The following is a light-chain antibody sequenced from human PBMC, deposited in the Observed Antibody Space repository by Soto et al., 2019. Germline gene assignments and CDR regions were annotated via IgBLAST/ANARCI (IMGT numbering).Light chain of an antibody. V-gene: IGLV2-14*01. CDR2: DVS. Sequence: QAALTQPPSVSGSPGQSITISCTGTSSDVGGFDYVSWYQHHPGKAPKLMIYDVSNRPSGVSNRFSGSKSGNTASLIISGLQAEDEADYFCTSYTTSSAHYVFGTGTKVTVL. CDR3: TSYTTSSAHYV. J-gene: IGLJ1*01. CDR1: SSDVGGFDY.